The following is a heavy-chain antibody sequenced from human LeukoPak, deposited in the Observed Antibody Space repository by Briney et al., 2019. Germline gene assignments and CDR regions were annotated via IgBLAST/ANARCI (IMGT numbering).Heavy chain of an antibody. CDR1: EFTFIDYA. D-gene: IGHD4-23*01. Sequence: TGGSLRLSCAASEFTFIDYAMSWVRQALGKGLEWVSAISSSGGGTYYADSVKGRFTISRDNSKNSLHMQTSSLRVEDTAVYYCARGGGSSGFDCWGQGTLLTVSS. CDR2: ISSSGGGT. V-gene: IGHV3-23*01. J-gene: IGHJ4*02. CDR3: ARGGGSSGFDC.